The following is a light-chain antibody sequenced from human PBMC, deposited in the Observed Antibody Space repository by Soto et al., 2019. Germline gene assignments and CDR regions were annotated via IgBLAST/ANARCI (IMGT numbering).Light chain of an antibody. CDR3: QHYNSYSEA. Sequence: EIVMTQSPGTLSVSPGEGATLSCRASENVRTFVDWYQQKPGQAPRLLIYGASNRATDIPARFSGSGSGTEFTLTISSLRPDDFATYYCQHYNSYSEAFGQGTKVDIK. CDR1: ENVRTF. J-gene: IGKJ1*01. CDR2: GAS. V-gene: IGKV3D-15*01.